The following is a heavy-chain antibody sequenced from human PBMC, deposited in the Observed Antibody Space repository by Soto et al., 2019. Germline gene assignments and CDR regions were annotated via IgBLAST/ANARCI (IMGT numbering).Heavy chain of an antibody. CDR1: GYTFTSYY. V-gene: IGHV1-46*01. D-gene: IGHD6-19*01. Sequence: ASVKVSCKASGYTFTSYYMHWVRQAPGQGLEWMGIINPSGGSTSYAQKFQGRVTMTRDTSTSTVYMELSSLRSEDTAVYYCARDLRIAVAGNAFDIWGQGTMVTVSS. J-gene: IGHJ3*02. CDR3: ARDLRIAVAGNAFDI. CDR2: INPSGGST.